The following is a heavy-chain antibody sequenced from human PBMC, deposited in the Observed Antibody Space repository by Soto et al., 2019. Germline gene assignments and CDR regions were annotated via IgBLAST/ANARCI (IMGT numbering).Heavy chain of an antibody. CDR3: ARRPTRVGVLKKYYFDY. D-gene: IGHD1-26*01. J-gene: IGHJ4*02. CDR2: IDPSDSYT. V-gene: IGHV5-10-1*01. CDR1: GYSFTSYW. Sequence: PGESLKISCKGSGYSFTSYWISWVRQMPGKGLEWMGRIDPSDSYTNYSPSFQGHVTISADKSISTAYLQWSSLKASDTAMYYCARRPTRVGVLKKYYFDYWGQGTLVTVSS.